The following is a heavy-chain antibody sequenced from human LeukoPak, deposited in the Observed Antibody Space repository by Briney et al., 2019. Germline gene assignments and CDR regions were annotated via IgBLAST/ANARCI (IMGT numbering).Heavy chain of an antibody. CDR1: GGSFSGYY. D-gene: IGHD2-21*02. CDR2: INHSGST. CDR3: ARGAPDCGGDCYSGYFDL. Sequence: SETLSLTCAVYGGSFSGYYWSWIRQPPGKGLEWIGEINHSGSTNYNPSLKSRVTISVDTSKNQFSLKLSSVTAADTAVYYCARGAPDCGGDCYSGYFDLWGRGTLVTVPS. V-gene: IGHV4-34*01. J-gene: IGHJ2*01.